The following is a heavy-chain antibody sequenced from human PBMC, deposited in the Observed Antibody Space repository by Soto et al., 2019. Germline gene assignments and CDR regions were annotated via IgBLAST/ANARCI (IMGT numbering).Heavy chain of an antibody. CDR1: GSTFSSYA. CDR3: AREDPGIAAAGWFDP. CDR2: IIPIFGTA. V-gene: IGHV1-69*01. Sequence: QVQLVQSGAEVKKPGSSVKVSCKASGSTFSSYAISWVRQAPGQGLEWMGGIIPIFGTANYAQKFQGRVTITAEESTSTAYMELSSLRSEDTAVYYCAREDPGIAAAGWFDPWGQGTLVTVSS. J-gene: IGHJ5*02. D-gene: IGHD6-13*01.